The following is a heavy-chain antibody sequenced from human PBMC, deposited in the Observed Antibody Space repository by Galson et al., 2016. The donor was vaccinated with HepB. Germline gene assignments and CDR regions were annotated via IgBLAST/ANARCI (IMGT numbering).Heavy chain of an antibody. CDR1: GFTFSSYS. CDR3: ARGAVGATILGNWFDP. V-gene: IGHV3-48*02. Sequence: SLRLSCAASGFTFSSYSMNWVRQAPGKGLEWVSYISSASSAIFYADSVKGRFTISRDNAKNSLYLQMNSLRDEDSAVYFCARGAVGATILGNWFDPWGQGTLVTVPS. J-gene: IGHJ5*02. CDR2: ISSASSAI. D-gene: IGHD1-26*01.